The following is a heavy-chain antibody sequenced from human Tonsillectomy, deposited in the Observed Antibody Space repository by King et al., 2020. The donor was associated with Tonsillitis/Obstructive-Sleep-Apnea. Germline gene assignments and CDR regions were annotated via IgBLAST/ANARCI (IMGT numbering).Heavy chain of an antibody. CDR2: IYYSGST. V-gene: IGHV4-39*01. CDR3: ARLPRDTAMVDQEY. CDR1: GGSISSSSYY. J-gene: IGHJ4*02. D-gene: IGHD5-18*01. Sequence: QLQESGPGLVKPSETLSLTCTVSGGSISSSSYYWGWIRQHPGKGLEWIGSIYYSGSTYYNPSLKSRVTISVDTSKNQFSLKLSSVTAADTAVYYCARLPRDTAMVDQEYWGEGTLVTVSS.